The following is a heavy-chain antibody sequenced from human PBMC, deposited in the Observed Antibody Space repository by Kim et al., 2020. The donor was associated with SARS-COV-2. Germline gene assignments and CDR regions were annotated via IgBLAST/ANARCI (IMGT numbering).Heavy chain of an antibody. CDR3: AKVSVLRYFDWLFDY. J-gene: IGHJ4*01. CDR2: ISYDGSNK. D-gene: IGHD3-9*01. V-gene: IGHV3-30*18. CDR1: GFTFSSYG. Sequence: GGSLRLSCAASGFTFSSYGMHWVRQAPGKGLEWVAVISYDGSNKYYADSVKGRFTISRDNSKNTLYLQMNSLRAEDTAVYYCAKVSVLRYFDWLFDYWG.